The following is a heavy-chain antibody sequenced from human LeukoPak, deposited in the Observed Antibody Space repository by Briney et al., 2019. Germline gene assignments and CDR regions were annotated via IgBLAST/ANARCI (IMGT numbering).Heavy chain of an antibody. J-gene: IGHJ4*02. CDR1: GGTFSSYA. Sequence: ASVKVSCKASGGTFSSYAISWVRQAPGQGLEWMGRIIPILGIANYAQKFQGRVTITADKSTSTAYMELSSLRSEDTAVYYCAKTAIVGAINNAIDYWGQGTLVTVS. V-gene: IGHV1-69*04. CDR3: AKTAIVGAINNAIDY. CDR2: IIPILGIA. D-gene: IGHD1-26*01.